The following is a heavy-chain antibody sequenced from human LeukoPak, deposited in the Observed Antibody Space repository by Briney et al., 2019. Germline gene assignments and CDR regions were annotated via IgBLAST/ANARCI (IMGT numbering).Heavy chain of an antibody. J-gene: IGHJ6*03. Sequence: GGSLRLSCATSGFTFSSYAMGWVRQAPGKGLEWVSSIRDYGNDSSYADSVKGRFTISRDNSKNTLYLQMNSLRAEDTAVYYCAKVGDCTNGVCYYYYYMDVWGKGTTVTVSS. CDR2: IRDYGNDS. CDR3: AKVGDCTNGVCYYYYYMDV. CDR1: GFTFSSYA. V-gene: IGHV3-23*01. D-gene: IGHD2-8*01.